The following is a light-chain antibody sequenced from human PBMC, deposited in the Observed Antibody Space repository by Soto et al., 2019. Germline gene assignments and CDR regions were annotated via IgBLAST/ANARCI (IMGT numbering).Light chain of an antibody. V-gene: IGLV1-51*01. CDR2: DNN. J-gene: IGLJ2*01. CDR1: SSNIGNEY. CDR3: ATWDSSLSGVV. Sequence: QSVLTQPPSVSAAPGQKVTISCSGSSSNIGNEYVSWYQHPPGTAPKLVIYDNNKRPSGIPDRFSGSKSGTSATLDITGPQTGDEAEYYCATWDSSLSGVVFGGGTKLTVL.